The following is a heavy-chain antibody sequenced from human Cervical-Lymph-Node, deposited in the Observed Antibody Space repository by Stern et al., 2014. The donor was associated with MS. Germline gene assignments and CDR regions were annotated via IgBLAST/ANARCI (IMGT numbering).Heavy chain of an antibody. V-gene: IGHV3-7*01. J-gene: IGHJ4*02. CDR1: GFTFSSSW. D-gene: IGHD6-19*01. CDR2: IKQDGSEK. Sequence: EVQLVESGGGLVQPGGSLRLSCAASGFTFSSSWMSWVRQAPGKGLEWVAYIKQDGSEKYYVDSVKGRFTISRDNAKNSLYLQMNSLRAEDTAVYRCANGGWYPGIWGQGTLVTVSS. CDR3: ANGGWYPGI.